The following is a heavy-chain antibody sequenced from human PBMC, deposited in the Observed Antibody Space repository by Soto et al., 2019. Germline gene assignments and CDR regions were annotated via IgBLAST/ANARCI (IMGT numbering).Heavy chain of an antibody. CDR2: IDPSDPYT. CDR3: ARQECLGCNYGRGGGMDV. Sequence: ESLKISSKGFGYNFTSYLNSCVPHMAVKGLEWRGRIDPSDPYTNYSPSFQGNVTISAYKSISTAYLQWSSLKASDTAMYYCARQECLGCNYGRGGGMDVSGQGTTVTVSS. V-gene: IGHV5-10-1*01. J-gene: IGHJ6*02. CDR1: GYNFTSYL. D-gene: IGHD3-10*01.